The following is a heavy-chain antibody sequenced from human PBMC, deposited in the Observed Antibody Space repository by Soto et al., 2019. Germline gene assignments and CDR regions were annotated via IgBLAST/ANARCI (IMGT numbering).Heavy chain of an antibody. CDR2: TSYDGTNK. V-gene: IGHV3-30-3*01. Sequence: QVQLVESGGGVVQPGRSLRLSCVASGFTFSDYAMHWVRQAPCKGLEWVAVTSYDGTNKYYADSVKGRFTISRDNSKNTLFLQSNSLRAEDTAVYYCARDGGYSIDYWGQGTLLTVSS. J-gene: IGHJ4*02. D-gene: IGHD2-15*01. CDR1: GFTFSDYA. CDR3: ARDGGYSIDY.